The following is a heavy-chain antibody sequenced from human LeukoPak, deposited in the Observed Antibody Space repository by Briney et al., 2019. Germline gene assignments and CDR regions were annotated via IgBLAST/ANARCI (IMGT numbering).Heavy chain of an antibody. CDR3: ARDHFSSVRGDAFDI. V-gene: IGHV4-59*12. CDR1: GGSISSYY. D-gene: IGHD3-10*01. CDR2: IYYSGRT. Sequence: SETLSLTCTVSGGSISSYYWSWIRQPAGKGLEWIGYIYYSGRTYYNPPLKSRVTISVDRSKNQFSLKLSSVTAADTAVYYCARDHFSSVRGDAFDIWGQGTMVTVSS. J-gene: IGHJ3*02.